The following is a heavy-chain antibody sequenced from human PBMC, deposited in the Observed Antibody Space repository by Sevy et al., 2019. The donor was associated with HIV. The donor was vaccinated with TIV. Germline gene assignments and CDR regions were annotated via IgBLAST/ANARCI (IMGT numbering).Heavy chain of an antibody. CDR1: GFSFTNYA. D-gene: IGHD3-22*01. CDR3: AKEKHYDSSYAMDV. J-gene: IGHJ6*02. CDR2: ITSDGYST. Sequence: GGCLRLSCAASGFSFTNYAISWVRQAPGKGLEWVSVITSDGYSTYYADSVKGRFTSSRDNSKNTVFLQMNSLRAEDTAVYYCAKEKHYDSSYAMDVWGQGTPVIVSS. V-gene: IGHV3-23*01.